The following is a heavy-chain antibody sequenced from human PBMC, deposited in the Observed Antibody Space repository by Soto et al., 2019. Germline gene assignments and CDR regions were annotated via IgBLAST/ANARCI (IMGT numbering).Heavy chain of an antibody. J-gene: IGHJ6*02. CDR2: ISSRSRFI. Sequence: QVQLVESGGGLVKPGGSLRVSCAASGFTFSDYYMTWIRQDPGKGLEWVSYISSRSRFIKDADSVNGRFIISRDNAKNSLSLQMNSLRVEDTAIYYCARVRSYGYGPGAMDVWGQGTTVTVSS. V-gene: IGHV3-11*06. CDR1: GFTFSDYY. CDR3: ARVRSYGYGPGAMDV. D-gene: IGHD3-16*01.